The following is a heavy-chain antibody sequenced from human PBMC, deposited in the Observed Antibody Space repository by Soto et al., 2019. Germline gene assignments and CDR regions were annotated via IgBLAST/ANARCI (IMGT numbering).Heavy chain of an antibody. CDR2: IYYSGST. D-gene: IGHD3-10*01. CDR3: ARAYYYGSGSYYPVYYFDY. V-gene: IGHV4-39*01. Sequence: SETLSLTCTVSGGSISSSSYYWGWIRQPPGKGLEWIGSIYYSGSTYYNPSLKSRVTISVDTSKNQFSLKLSSVTAADTAVYYCARAYYYGSGSYYPVYYFDYWGQGTLVTVSS. J-gene: IGHJ4*02. CDR1: GGSISSSSYY.